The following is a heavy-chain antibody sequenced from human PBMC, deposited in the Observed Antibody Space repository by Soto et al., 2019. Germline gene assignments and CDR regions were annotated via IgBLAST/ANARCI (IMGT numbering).Heavy chain of an antibody. J-gene: IGHJ4*02. Sequence: AGESLKISCKGSGYSFTSYWITWVRQMPGKGLEWMGRIDPSDSQTYYSPSFRGHVTISAAKSITTVFLQWSSLRASDTAMYYCARQIYDSDSGPNFQYYFDSWGQGTLVTVS. D-gene: IGHD3-22*01. CDR3: ARQIYDSDSGPNFQYYFDS. CDR2: IDPSDSQT. CDR1: GYSFTSYW. V-gene: IGHV5-10-1*01.